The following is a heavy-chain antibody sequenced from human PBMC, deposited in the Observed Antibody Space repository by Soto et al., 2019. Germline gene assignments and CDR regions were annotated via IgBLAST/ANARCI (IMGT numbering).Heavy chain of an antibody. V-gene: IGHV3-23*01. CDR3: AKDRALSLRYYYYMDV. Sequence: VGSLRLSCAASGFTFSSYAMSWVRQAPGKGLEWVSAISGSGGSTYYADSVKGRFTISRDNSKNTLYLQMNSLRAEDTAVYYCAKDRALSLRYYYYMDVWGKGTTVTVSS. CDR2: ISGSGGST. CDR1: GFTFSSYA. J-gene: IGHJ6*03. D-gene: IGHD3-16*02.